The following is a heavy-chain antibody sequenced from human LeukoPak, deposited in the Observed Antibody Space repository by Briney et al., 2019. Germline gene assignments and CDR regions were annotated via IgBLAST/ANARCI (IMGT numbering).Heavy chain of an antibody. Sequence: SETLSLTCNVSGASINSDTDYWGWIRQPPGKGLEWIGTVYYSGTTYYNPSLKSPVTVSVDQSNNQFSLKMTSVTAADTAVYYCASRVTSVRRSIFGVVKSWGQGILVTVSS. D-gene: IGHD3-3*01. CDR2: VYYSGTT. CDR3: ASRVTSVRRSIFGVVKS. CDR1: GASINSDTDY. J-gene: IGHJ5*02. V-gene: IGHV4-39*01.